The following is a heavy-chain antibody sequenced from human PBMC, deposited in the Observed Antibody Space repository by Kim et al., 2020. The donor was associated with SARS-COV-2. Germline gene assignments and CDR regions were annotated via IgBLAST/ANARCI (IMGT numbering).Heavy chain of an antibody. D-gene: IGHD2-21*02. CDR1: GDSMTNNTLY. Sequence: SETLSLTCSVSGDSMTNNTLYWSWIRQPAGKGLEWIGRVSASGSTNYKSSLRSRVTISLDTSKTQFSLKLNSATAADTAVYYCARGGRWSTALDYWGPGTLVTVSS. CDR2: VSASGST. V-gene: IGHV4-61*02. CDR3: ARGGRWSTALDY. J-gene: IGHJ4*02.